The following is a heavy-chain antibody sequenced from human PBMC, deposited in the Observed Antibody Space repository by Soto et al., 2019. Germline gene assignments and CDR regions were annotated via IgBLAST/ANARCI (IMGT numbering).Heavy chain of an antibody. CDR1: GDSIGRSSYF. D-gene: IGHD2-15*01. J-gene: IGHJ5*02. V-gene: IGHV4-39*02. CDR3: ARDQYCSGGSCYFAPPSALGP. Sequence: PSETLSLTCTVSGDSIGRSSYFWGWIRQTPGKGLEWIGSMHFGGTTHSSPSLKGRFTISRDNSKNTLYLQMNSLRAEDTAVYYCARDQYCSGGSCYFAPPSALGPWGQGTLVTVSS. CDR2: MHFGGTT.